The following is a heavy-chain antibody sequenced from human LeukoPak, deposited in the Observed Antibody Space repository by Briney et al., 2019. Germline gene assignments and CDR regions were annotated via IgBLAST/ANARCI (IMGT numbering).Heavy chain of an antibody. CDR1: GLSFSTFG. Sequence: PGGSLRLSCAASGLSFSTFGMHWVRQAPGKGLEWVAVIWYDGSNKYYADSVKGRFTISRDNSKNTLYLQMNSLRAEDTAVYNCASLGGNYFDYWGQGTLVTVSS. J-gene: IGHJ4*02. V-gene: IGHV3-33*01. D-gene: IGHD1-14*01. CDR2: IWYDGSNK. CDR3: ASLGGNYFDY.